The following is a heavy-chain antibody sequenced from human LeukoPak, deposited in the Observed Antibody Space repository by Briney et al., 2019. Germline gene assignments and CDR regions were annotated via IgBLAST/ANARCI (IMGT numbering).Heavy chain of an antibody. D-gene: IGHD3-16*01. J-gene: IGHJ6*03. Sequence: GGSLRLSCAASGFTFSSYSMNWVRQAPGKGLEWVASISTYSTYIKYGDSVKGRFTISRDNANSSLSLQMNSLKVEDTAVYYCVREGGPYSHYYYMDVWGKGTTVAVSS. CDR3: VREGGPYSHYYYMDV. CDR1: GFTFSSYS. CDR2: ISTYSTYI. V-gene: IGHV3-21*01.